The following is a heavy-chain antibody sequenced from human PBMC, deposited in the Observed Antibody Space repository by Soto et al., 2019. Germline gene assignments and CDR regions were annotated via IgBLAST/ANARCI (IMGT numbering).Heavy chain of an antibody. CDR3: AATSSYCPPFGS. J-gene: IGHJ5*01. Sequence: QVQLVQSGAEVKKPGASAKVYCKASEYSFTSYYIHWVRRAPGQGLEWMGLIDPSDDNTGYPQKFLGRVTMISDKSTSRVYMELSSMRSDVTAMYYCAATSSYCPPFGSWGHGTRVTVS. CDR1: EYSFTSYY. CDR2: IDPSDDNT. V-gene: IGHV1-46*01. D-gene: IGHD3-22*01.